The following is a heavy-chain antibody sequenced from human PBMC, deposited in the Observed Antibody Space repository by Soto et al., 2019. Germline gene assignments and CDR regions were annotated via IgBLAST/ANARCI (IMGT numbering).Heavy chain of an antibody. V-gene: IGHV1-24*01. Sequence: GASVKVSCKVSGYTLTELSMHWVRQAPGKGLEWMGGFDPEDGETIYAQKFQGRVTMTEDTSTDTAYMELSSLRSEDTAVYYCATGFYYYDSSGYPYWGQGTLVTVSS. CDR3: ATGFYYYDSSGYPY. J-gene: IGHJ4*02. CDR1: GYTLTELS. D-gene: IGHD3-22*01. CDR2: FDPEDGET.